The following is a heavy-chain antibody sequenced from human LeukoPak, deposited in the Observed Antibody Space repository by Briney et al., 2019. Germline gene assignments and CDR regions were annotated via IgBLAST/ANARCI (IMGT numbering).Heavy chain of an antibody. J-gene: IGHJ6*03. Sequence: PSETLSLTCTVSGGSISTSSYYSGWVRKPRGKGLEWNVIIFYSGSTYYRPSLKSRFTTSVDTSKNQFSLKRTFLTATDPPVNTCARGVLLWFGDSTYYYMDGGGKGTTVTIPS. CDR3: ARGVLLWFGDSTYYYMDG. CDR1: GGSISTSSYY. V-gene: IGHV4-39*07. D-gene: IGHD3-10*01. CDR2: IFYSGST.